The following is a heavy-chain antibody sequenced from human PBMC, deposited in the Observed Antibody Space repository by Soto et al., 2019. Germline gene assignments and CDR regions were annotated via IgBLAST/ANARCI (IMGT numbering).Heavy chain of an antibody. CDR3: ARAPYCISTSGYDGYDYYYGMYV. CDR1: GCTLRSYA. J-gene: IGHJ6*04. Sequence: QVQLVQSGAEVKKPGSSVKVSCQDSGCTLRSYALSWVRQAPGQGLEWMGGTIPIFGTANYAQKFQGRVTITAAESTITAYMELSSLRSEDTAGYYCARAPYCISTSGYDGYDYYYGMYVWGKGTTVTVSS. V-gene: IGHV1-69*12. CDR2: TIPIFGTA. D-gene: IGHD2-2*01.